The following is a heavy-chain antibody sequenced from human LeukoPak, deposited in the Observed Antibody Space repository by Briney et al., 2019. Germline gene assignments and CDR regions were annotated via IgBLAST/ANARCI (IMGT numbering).Heavy chain of an antibody. CDR3: ARLSGYSYELYYMDV. J-gene: IGHJ6*03. Sequence: SETLSLTCTVSGGSISSYYWSWIRQPPGKGLEWIGYIYYSGSTYYNPSLKSRVTISVDTSKNQVSLKLSSVTAADTAVYYCARLSGYSYELYYMDVWGKGTTVIVSS. CDR2: IYYSGST. CDR1: GGSISSYY. V-gene: IGHV4-59*01. D-gene: IGHD5-18*01.